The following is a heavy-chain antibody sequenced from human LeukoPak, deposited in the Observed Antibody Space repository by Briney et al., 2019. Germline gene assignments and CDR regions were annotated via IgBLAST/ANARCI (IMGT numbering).Heavy chain of an antibody. V-gene: IGHV4-34*01. Sequence: SETLSLTCAVYGRSFSGYYWTWIRQTPGKGLEWIGEINHSGITDYNPSLRSRVTISVDTSMNQFSLKLSSVTAADTAIYYCARAVIVVAAATQRNWFDPWGQGTLVTVSS. J-gene: IGHJ5*02. CDR3: ARAVIVVAAATQRNWFDP. CDR2: INHSGIT. CDR1: GRSFSGYY. D-gene: IGHD2-15*01.